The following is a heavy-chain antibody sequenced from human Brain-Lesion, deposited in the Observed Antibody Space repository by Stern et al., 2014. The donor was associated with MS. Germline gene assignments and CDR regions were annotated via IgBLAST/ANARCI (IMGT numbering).Heavy chain of an antibody. CDR3: ARTYSSGWYGGHAFDI. Sequence: EVQLLESGAEVKKPGESLKISCKGSGYRFDNYWIGWVRQKPGKCLEWMGIIYTADSDTRYSPSLQGQVTISADKSISTVYLQWSSLKASDTAMYYCARTYSSGWYGGHAFDIWGQGTMVTVSS. V-gene: IGHV5-51*01. CDR1: GYRFDNYW. CDR2: IYTADSDT. D-gene: IGHD6-19*01. J-gene: IGHJ3*02.